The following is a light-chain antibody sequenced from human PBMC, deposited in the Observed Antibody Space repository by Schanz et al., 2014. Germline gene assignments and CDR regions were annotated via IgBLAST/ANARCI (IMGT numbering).Light chain of an antibody. J-gene: IGLJ2*01. Sequence: QSVLTQPPSASGTPGQRVTISCSGSSSNIGSNYVYWYQHLPGTAPKLLISRNNQRPSGVPDRFYGSYSGNTATLTISGTQAMDEADYYCQAWDTTTLVFGGGTKVTVL. V-gene: IGLV1-47*01. CDR1: SSNIGSNY. CDR3: QAWDTTTLV. CDR2: RNN.